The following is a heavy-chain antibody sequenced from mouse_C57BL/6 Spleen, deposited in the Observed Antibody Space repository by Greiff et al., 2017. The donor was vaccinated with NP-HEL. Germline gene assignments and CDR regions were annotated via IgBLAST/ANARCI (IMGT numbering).Heavy chain of an antibody. CDR2: IDPSDSYT. V-gene: IGHV1-69*01. D-gene: IGHD2-10*01. Sequence: QVQLQQPGAELVMPGASVKLSCKASGYTFTSYWMHWVKQRPGQGLEWIGEIDPSDSYTNYNQKFKGKSTLTVDKSSSTAYMQLSSLTSEDSAVYYCARPYYGNTWFAYWGQGTLVTVSA. J-gene: IGHJ3*01. CDR1: GYTFTSYW. CDR3: ARPYYGNTWFAY.